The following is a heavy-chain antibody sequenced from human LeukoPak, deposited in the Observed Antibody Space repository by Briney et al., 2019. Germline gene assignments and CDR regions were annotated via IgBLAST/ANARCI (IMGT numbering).Heavy chain of an antibody. V-gene: IGHV1-69*04. CDR1: GGTFSSYA. CDR3: ARAGQFDFWSGYFDY. CDR2: IIPILGIA. J-gene: IGHJ4*02. D-gene: IGHD3-3*01. Sequence: SVKVSCKASGGTFSSYAISWVRQAPGQGLEWMGRIIPILGIANYAQKFQGRVTMTTDTSTSTAYMELRSLRSDDTAVYYCARAGQFDFWSGYFDYWGQGTLVTVSS.